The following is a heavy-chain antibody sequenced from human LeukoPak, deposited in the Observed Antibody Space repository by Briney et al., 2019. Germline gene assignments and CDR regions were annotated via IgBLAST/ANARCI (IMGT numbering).Heavy chain of an antibody. V-gene: IGHV4-59*12. J-gene: IGHJ3*02. Sequence: SETLSLTCTVSGGSISSYYWSWIRQPPGKGLEWLGYIYYSGSTNYNPSLKSRVTISVDTSKNQFSLKLSSVTAADTAVYYCARGRYCSADICSGGDAFDIWGQGTMVSVSS. CDR3: ARGRYCSADICSGGDAFDI. D-gene: IGHD2-15*01. CDR2: IYYSGST. CDR1: GGSISSYY.